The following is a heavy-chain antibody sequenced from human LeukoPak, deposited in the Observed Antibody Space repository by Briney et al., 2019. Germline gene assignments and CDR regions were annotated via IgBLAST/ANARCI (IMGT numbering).Heavy chain of an antibody. CDR2: IRFDGSNE. CDR1: GFTFFTFSSYD. V-gene: IGHV3-30*02. D-gene: IGHD6-13*01. CDR3: ALPQRASSPDPLDF. Sequence: GGSLRLSCAASGFTFFTFSSYDIHWVRQAPGKGLEWVAFIRFDGSNEYYADSVKGRFTISRDNSKYTLYLQMNSLRAEDTAVYYCALPQRASSPDPLDFWGQGTLVTVSS. J-gene: IGHJ4*02.